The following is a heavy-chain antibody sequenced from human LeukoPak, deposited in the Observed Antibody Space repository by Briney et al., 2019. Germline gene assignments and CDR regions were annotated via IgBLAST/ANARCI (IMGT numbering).Heavy chain of an antibody. CDR1: GFTFSTFW. Sequence: GGSLRLSCEASGFTFSTFWVTWVRQAPGRGLEWVANIHPDGSEKYYVGSGKGRFTISRDNSKNSLYLQMNSLRAEDTAVYYCARGGTTKVTYWGQGTLVTVSS. J-gene: IGHJ4*02. CDR2: IHPDGSEK. D-gene: IGHD2-21*02. CDR3: ARGGTTKVTY. V-gene: IGHV3-7*04.